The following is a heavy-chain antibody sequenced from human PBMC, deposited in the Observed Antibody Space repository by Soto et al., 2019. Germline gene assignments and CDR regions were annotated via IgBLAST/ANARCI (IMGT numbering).Heavy chain of an antibody. Sequence: PGGSLRLSCAASGFTFDDYAMHWVRQAPGKGLEWVSGISWNSGSIGYADSVKGRFTISRDNAKNSLYLQMNSLRPEDTAVYYCASGAAFYYDTSRYWGQGTLVTVSS. V-gene: IGHV3-9*01. CDR3: ASGAAFYYDTSRY. J-gene: IGHJ4*02. CDR2: ISWNSGSI. CDR1: GFTFDDYA. D-gene: IGHD3-22*01.